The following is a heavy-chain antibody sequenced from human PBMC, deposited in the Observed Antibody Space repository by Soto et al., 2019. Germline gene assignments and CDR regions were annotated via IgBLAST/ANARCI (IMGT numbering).Heavy chain of an antibody. D-gene: IGHD2-15*01. CDR2: IYYSGST. CDR1: GGSISSSSYY. V-gene: IGHV4-39*01. CDR3: ARNARYCSGGSCYSLPSWFDP. J-gene: IGHJ5*02. Sequence: SETLSLTCTVSGGSISSSSYYWGWIRQPPGKGLEWIGSIYYSGSTYYNPSLKSRVTISVDTSKNQFSLKLSSVTAADTAVYYCARNARYCSGGSCYSLPSWFDPWGQGTLVTV.